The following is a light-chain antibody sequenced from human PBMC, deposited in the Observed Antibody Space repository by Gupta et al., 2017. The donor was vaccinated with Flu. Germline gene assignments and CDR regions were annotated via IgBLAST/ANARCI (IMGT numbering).Light chain of an antibody. CDR3: QQYDRPRRT. V-gene: IGKV3-20*01. Sequence: AAITRDTGIPDRFSGSGSGTEFTLTISRLEPEDFAVYTCQQYDRPRRTFGRGSKLELK. J-gene: IGKJ2*01. CDR2: AAI.